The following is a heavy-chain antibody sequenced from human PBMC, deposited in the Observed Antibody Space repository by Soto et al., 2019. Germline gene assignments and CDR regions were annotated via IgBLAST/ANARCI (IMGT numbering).Heavy chain of an antibody. CDR2: FYSGGST. CDR1: GFTLSSNY. CDR3: ARVSTTAKTFEV. D-gene: IGHD4-17*01. V-gene: IGHV3-53*01. J-gene: IGHJ4*02. Sequence: PGGSLRLSCAASGFTLSSNYLSWVRQAPGKGLEGVSVFYSGGSTYYADSVEGRFTISRDNSKNTLYLQMNSLRAEDTALYYCARVSTTAKTFEVWGQGTLVTVSS.